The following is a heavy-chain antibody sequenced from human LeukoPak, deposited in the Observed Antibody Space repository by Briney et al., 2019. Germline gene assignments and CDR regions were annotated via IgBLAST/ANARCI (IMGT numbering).Heavy chain of an antibody. V-gene: IGHV4-34*01. D-gene: IGHD6-13*01. J-gene: IGHJ5*02. Sequence: SETLSLTCAVYGGSFSGYYWSWIRQPPGKGLEWIGEINHSGSTNYNPSLKSRVTISVDTSKNQFSLKLSSVTAADTAVYYCARPKYSSSWGFDPWGQGTLVTVSS. CDR3: ARPKYSSSWGFDP. CDR2: INHSGST. CDR1: GGSFSGYY.